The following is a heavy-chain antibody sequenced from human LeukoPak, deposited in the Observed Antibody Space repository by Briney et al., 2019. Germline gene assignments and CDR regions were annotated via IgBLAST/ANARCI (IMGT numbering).Heavy chain of an antibody. D-gene: IGHD2-2*01. CDR3: AAIVVVPAGSDAFDI. J-gene: IGHJ3*02. Sequence: GASVKVSCKASGYTFTGYYMHWVRQAPGQGLEWMGWINPNSGGTNYAQKFQGRVTMTRDTSISTAYMELSRLRSDDTAVYYCAAIVVVPAGSDAFDIWGQGTMGTVSS. CDR1: GYTFTGYY. V-gene: IGHV1-2*02. CDR2: INPNSGGT.